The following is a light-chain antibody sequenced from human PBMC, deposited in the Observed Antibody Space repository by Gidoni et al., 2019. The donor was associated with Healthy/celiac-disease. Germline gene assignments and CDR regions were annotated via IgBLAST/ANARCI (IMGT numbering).Light chain of an antibody. J-gene: IGKJ1*01. V-gene: IGKV3-20*01. Sequence: EIVLTQSPGTVSLSPGESATLSCRASQSVGRNYLAWFQQKPGQAPRLLIYGASTRVARTPNRFSGSGSGTHFTLAINRLEPEDFAVYFCQQYGRSPRTFGQGTKVEFK. CDR3: QQYGRSPRT. CDR2: GAS. CDR1: QSVGRNY.